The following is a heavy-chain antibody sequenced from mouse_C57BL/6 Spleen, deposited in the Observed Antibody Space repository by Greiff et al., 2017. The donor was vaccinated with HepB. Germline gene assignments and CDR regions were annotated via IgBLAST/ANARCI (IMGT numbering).Heavy chain of an antibody. D-gene: IGHD1-1*01. CDR3: TTIGRYYSDLDY. Sequence: EVKLVESGPELVKPGASVKISCKASGYTFTDYEMNWVKQSHGQSLEWIGGINPDNGDTSYNQKFKGKATLTVDKSSSTAYMELRSLTSEDSAVYYCTTIGRYYSDLDYWGKGTTVTVYS. J-gene: IGHJ4*01. CDR2: INPDNGDT. CDR1: GYTFTDYE. V-gene: IGHV1-18*01.